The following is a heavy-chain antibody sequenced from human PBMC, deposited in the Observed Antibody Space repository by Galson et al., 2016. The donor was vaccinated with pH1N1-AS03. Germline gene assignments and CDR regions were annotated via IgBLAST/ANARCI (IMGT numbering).Heavy chain of an antibody. Sequence: SLRLSCAASGFTFSDYYMSWIRQAPGKGLEWISCITSSGGSGPTIYYADSVKGRFTISRDNAKNSLYLQMNSLRAADTAVYYCARHVGGSYPNNLDSWGQGTLVIVSS. J-gene: IGHJ4*02. V-gene: IGHV3-11*01. D-gene: IGHD1-26*01. CDR1: GFTFSDYY. CDR3: ARHVGGSYPNNLDS. CDR2: ITSSGGSGPTI.